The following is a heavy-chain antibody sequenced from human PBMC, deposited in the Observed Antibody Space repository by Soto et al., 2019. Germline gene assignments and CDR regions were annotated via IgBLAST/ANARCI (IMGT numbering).Heavy chain of an antibody. CDR2: ISGSGGST. J-gene: IGHJ4*02. CDR3: AKAESRGSCYSCYFDF. CDR1: GFTFSSYA. V-gene: IGHV3-23*01. Sequence: GGSLRLSCAASGFTFSSYAMSWVRQAPGKGLEWVSAISGSGGSTYYADSVKGRFTISRDNSKNTLYLQMNSLRAEDTAVYYCAKAESRGSCYSCYFDFWGQGTVVTVSS. D-gene: IGHD2-15*01.